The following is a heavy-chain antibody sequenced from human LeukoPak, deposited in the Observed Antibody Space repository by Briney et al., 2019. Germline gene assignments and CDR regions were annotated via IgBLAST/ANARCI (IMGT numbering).Heavy chain of an antibody. CDR2: IYYSGST. CDR3: ARLKTYYYDSSCSYYFDY. J-gene: IGHJ4*02. V-gene: IGHV4-59*08. CDR1: GGSISSDY. Sequence: SETLSLTCTVSGGSISSDYWSWIRQPPGKGLEWIGYIYYSGSTNYNPSLKSRVTISVDTSKIQFSLKLSSVTAADTAVYYCARLKTYYYDSSCSYYFDYWGQGTLVTVSS. D-gene: IGHD3-22*01.